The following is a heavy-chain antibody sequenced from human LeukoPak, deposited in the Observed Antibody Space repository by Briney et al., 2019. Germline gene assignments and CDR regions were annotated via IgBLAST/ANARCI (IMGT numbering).Heavy chain of an antibody. CDR2: IYYSGST. V-gene: IGHV4-39*02. CDR3: TRGSYDVLTGRSTLGEY. CDR1: GGSITGSSYD. J-gene: IGHJ4*02. D-gene: IGHD3-9*01. Sequence: SETLSLTCTISGGSITGSSYDWGWIRQSPGKGLEWIGNIYYSGSTYYNSSLKSRVIISIDSSKNHSSLRLTSVAASDTAVYFCTRGSYDVLTGRSTLGEYWGQGTLVAVSS.